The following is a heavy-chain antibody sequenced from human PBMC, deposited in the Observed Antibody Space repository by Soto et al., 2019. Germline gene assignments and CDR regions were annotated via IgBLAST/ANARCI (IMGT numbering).Heavy chain of an antibody. D-gene: IGHD1-26*01. CDR3: ARDAAVGLFDY. CDR2: IRAYNGNT. J-gene: IGHJ4*02. CDR1: GYTFTSYG. V-gene: IGHV1-18*01. Sequence: QVQLVQSGAEVKKPGASVKVSCKASGYTFTSYGITWVRKAPGQGLEGRGWIRAYNGNTNNAQRLQGRVTMTTDTSTSTAYMELRSLRSDDTAVYYCARDAAVGLFDYWGQGTLVTVSS.